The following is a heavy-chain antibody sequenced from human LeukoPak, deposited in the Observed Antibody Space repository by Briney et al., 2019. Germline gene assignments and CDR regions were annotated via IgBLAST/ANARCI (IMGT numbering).Heavy chain of an antibody. V-gene: IGHV3-30*04. CDR2: ISYDGSNK. Sequence: PGGSLRLSCAASGFTFSDYAMHWVRQAPGKGLEWVAVISYDGSNKYYADSVKGRFTISRDNSKNTLYLQMNSLRAGDTAIYYCARRWEEYFFDYWGQGTLVTVSS. CDR3: ARRWEEYFFDY. CDR1: GFTFSDYA. J-gene: IGHJ4*02. D-gene: IGHD1-26*01.